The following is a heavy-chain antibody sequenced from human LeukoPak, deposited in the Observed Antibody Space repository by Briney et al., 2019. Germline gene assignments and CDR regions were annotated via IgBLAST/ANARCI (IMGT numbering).Heavy chain of an antibody. CDR2: IWYDGSNK. CDR1: GFTFSSYG. D-gene: IGHD3-16*01. Sequence: GGSLRLSCAASGFTFSSYGMHWVRQAPGKGLEWVAVIWYDGSNKYYADSVKGRFTISRDNSKNTLYLQMNSLRAEDTAVYYCAKAMNYVWGSPFDYWGQGTLVTVSS. CDR3: AKAMNYVWGSPFDY. V-gene: IGHV3-33*06. J-gene: IGHJ4*02.